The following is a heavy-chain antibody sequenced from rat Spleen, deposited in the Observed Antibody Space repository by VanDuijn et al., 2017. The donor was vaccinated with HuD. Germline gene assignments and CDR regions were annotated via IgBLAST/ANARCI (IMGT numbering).Heavy chain of an antibody. CDR2: ISYDGTIT. V-gene: IGHV5-7*01. CDR3: ASNDY. CDR1: GFTFSDYN. Sequence: EVQLVESGGGLVQPGRSLTLSCAASGFTFSDYNMAWVRQAPTKGLEWVATISYDGTITYYRDSVKGRFTISRDNAKSTLYLQMDSLRSEDTATYYCASNDYWGQGVMVTVSS. J-gene: IGHJ2*01.